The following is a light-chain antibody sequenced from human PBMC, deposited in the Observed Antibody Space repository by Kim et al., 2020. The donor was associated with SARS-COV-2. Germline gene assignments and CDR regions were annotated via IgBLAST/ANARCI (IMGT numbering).Light chain of an antibody. CDR2: GAS. J-gene: IGKJ5*01. CDR3: LQHRTYPIT. Sequence: ASVGDRVTITCRTSQGIGSDLGWYQQSPGRAPKRLIYGASNLQSGVPSRFSGSGSETEFTLTINSLQPEDFATYFCLQHRTYPITFGQGTRLEIK. V-gene: IGKV1-17*01. CDR1: QGIGSD.